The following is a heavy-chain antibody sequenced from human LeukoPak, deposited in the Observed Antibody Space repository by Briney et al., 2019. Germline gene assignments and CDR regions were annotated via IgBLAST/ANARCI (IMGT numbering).Heavy chain of an antibody. J-gene: IGHJ4*02. Sequence: PSETLSLTCTVSGDSISSSGYYWGWIRQPPGKGLEWIGSFDYSGTTYYNPSLKSRVTISIDTSKNQFSLKLTSVTAADPAVYFCARGRYFDGPFDYWGQGTLVTVSS. D-gene: IGHD3-9*01. CDR1: GDSISSSGYY. CDR3: ARGRYFDGPFDY. V-gene: IGHV4-39*07. CDR2: FDYSGTT.